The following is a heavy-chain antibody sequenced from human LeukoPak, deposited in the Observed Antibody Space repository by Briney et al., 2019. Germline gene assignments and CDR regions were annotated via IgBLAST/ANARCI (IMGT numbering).Heavy chain of an antibody. D-gene: IGHD2-21*02. V-gene: IGHV3-30*03. CDR1: GFTFSSYG. CDR3: AGAGTATGFVFDV. J-gene: IGHJ3*01. CDR2: ISYDGSNK. Sequence: GGSLRLSCAASGFTFSSYGMHWVRQAPGKGLEWVAVISYDGSNKYYADSVKDRFTISRDNSKNTLYPDMGGLGVDETAIYYCAGAGTATGFVFDVWGPGAMVVVSS.